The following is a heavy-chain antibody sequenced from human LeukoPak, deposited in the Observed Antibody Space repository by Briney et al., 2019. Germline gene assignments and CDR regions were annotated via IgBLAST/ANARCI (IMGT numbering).Heavy chain of an antibody. D-gene: IGHD6-13*01. CDR3: ARARSSSSWYGGRNWFDP. Sequence: GASVKVSCKASGYTFTSYGISWVRQAPGQGLEWMGWISAYNGNTNYAQKLQGRVTMTTDTSTSTAYMELRSLRSDDTAVYYCARARSSSSWYGGRNWFDPWGQGTLVTVSS. CDR1: GYTFTSYG. CDR2: ISAYNGNT. J-gene: IGHJ5*02. V-gene: IGHV1-18*01.